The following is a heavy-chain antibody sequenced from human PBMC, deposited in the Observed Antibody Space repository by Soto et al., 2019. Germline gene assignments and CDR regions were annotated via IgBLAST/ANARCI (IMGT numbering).Heavy chain of an antibody. CDR1: GGSVRGYY. D-gene: IGHD3-22*01. CDR2: INDSGST. Sequence: SETLSLTCAVYGGSVRGYYWSWIRRPPGKGLEWIGEINDSGSTKYNPSLKSRVTISVDTSKNQFSLSLSSVTAADTAVYYCARGRHHETSGYYSGGWYYFDHWGQGTLVTVSS. V-gene: IGHV4-34*01. J-gene: IGHJ4*02. CDR3: ARGRHHETSGYYSGGWYYFDH.